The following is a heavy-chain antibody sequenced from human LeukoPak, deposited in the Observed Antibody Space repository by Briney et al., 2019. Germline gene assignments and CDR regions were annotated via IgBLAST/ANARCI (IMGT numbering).Heavy chain of an antibody. D-gene: IGHD4-17*01. J-gene: IGHJ4*02. V-gene: IGHV1-24*01. Sequence: ASGKLCCTLSGYTVTELFIHWVRQAAGQRPEWWGRFDPADSERIYAQRFQGRVTMTEDPSTNTAYIQLNRLRYDDTAVYYCAAPPQTTVSPGPCDYWGQGTLVTVSS. CDR1: GYTVTELF. CDR2: FDPADSER. CDR3: AAPPQTTVSPGPCDY.